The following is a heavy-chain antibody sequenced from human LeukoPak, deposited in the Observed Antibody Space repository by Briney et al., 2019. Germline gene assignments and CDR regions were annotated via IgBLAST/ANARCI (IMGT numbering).Heavy chain of an antibody. V-gene: IGHV4-59*01. Sequence: SETLSLTRTVSGGSISIYYGSWIRQPPGKGLEWIGYIYYSGSTNCNPSVKSRVAMSVDTSKKQFSLKLSSLTAADTAVYYCARGGTAVIAPYAVEIPGQGTPFTVSS. J-gene: IGHJ3*02. CDR1: GGSISIYY. CDR3: ARGGTAVIAPYAVEI. D-gene: IGHD4-23*01. CDR2: IYYSGST.